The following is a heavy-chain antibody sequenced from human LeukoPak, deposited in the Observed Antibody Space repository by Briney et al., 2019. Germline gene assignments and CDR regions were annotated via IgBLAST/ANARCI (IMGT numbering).Heavy chain of an antibody. CDR2: LYTTGNT. V-gene: IGHV4-4*07. D-gene: IGHD3-10*01. Sequence: SETLSLTCTVSGGSISPYYWTWIRQPVGKGLEWIGRLYTTGNTNYNPSLKSRVTMSIDTSKKQFSLRLTTLTAADTAIYFCARDLGGGAFDLWGPGTMV. J-gene: IGHJ3*01. CDR3: ARDLGGGAFDL. CDR1: GGSISPYY.